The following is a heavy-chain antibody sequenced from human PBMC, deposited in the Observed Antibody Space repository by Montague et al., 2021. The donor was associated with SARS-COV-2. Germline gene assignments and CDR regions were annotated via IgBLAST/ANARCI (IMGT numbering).Heavy chain of an antibody. CDR3: ASGHDSSGLPEDY. CDR2: ISSNGGST. Sequence: SMRLSCVASGFTFSSYAMHWVRQAPGKGLEYVSAISSNGGSTYYXNSVKGRFTISRDNSKNTLYLQMGSLRAEDMAVYYCASGHDSSGLPEDYWGQGTLVTVSS. CDR1: GFTFSSYA. J-gene: IGHJ4*02. V-gene: IGHV3-64*01. D-gene: IGHD3-22*01.